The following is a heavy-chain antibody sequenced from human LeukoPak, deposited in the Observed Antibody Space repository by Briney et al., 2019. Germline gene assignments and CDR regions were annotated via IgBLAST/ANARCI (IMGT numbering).Heavy chain of an antibody. CDR2: INPSGGST. J-gene: IGHJ4*02. Sequence: ASVKVSCKASGYTFSNYYIHWVRQAPGQGLEWMGIINPSGGSTSYAQKFQGRVTMTRDTSTSTVYMEVSSLRSEDTAVYYCARDPDILTGYPHYYFDYWGQGTLVTVSS. D-gene: IGHD3-9*01. CDR3: ARDPDILTGYPHYYFDY. CDR1: GYTFSNYY. V-gene: IGHV1-46*01.